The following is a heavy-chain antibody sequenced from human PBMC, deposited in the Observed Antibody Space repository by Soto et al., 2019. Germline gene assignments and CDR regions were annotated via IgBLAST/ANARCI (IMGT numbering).Heavy chain of an antibody. J-gene: IGHJ4*02. CDR2: ISGSGGST. V-gene: IGHV3-23*01. CDR3: AKDYDFWSGYSPSYYDY. D-gene: IGHD3-3*01. Sequence: PGGSLRLSCAASGFTFSSYAMSWVRQAPGKGLEWVSAISGSGGSTYYADSVKGRFTISRDNSKNTLYLQMNSLRAEDTAVYYCAKDYDFWSGYSPSYYDYWGQGTLVTVS. CDR1: GFTFSSYA.